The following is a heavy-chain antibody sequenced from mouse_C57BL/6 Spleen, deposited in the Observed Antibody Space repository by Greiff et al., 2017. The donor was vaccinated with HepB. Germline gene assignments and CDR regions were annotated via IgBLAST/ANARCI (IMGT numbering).Heavy chain of an antibody. CDR2: IWRGGST. CDR3: ARKGDYDGYAMDY. Sequence: QVQLQQSGPGLVQPSQSLSITCTVSGFSLTSYGVHWVRQSPGKGLAWLGVIWRGGSTDYNAAFISRLSISKDNYKSHVFFKRNSLQADDTAIYDCARKGDYDGYAMDYWGQGTSVTVSS. V-gene: IGHV2-2*01. D-gene: IGHD2-4*01. CDR1: GFSLTSYG. J-gene: IGHJ4*01.